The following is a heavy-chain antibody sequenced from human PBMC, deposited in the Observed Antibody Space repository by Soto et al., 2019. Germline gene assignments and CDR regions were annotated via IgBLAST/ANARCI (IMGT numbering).Heavy chain of an antibody. V-gene: IGHV2-5*02. D-gene: IGHD1-1*01. CDR1: GFSLSSRRVG. Sequence: QITLKESGPTLVKPTQTLTLTCTFSGFSLSSRRVGVGWIRQPPGKALEWLALVYWDDDMRYSPSLKSRLTIPKDTAKNQVVLTMTNMDPADTATYYCAHDDVGQQGFDFWGQGTLVTVSS. CDR3: AHDDVGQQGFDF. J-gene: IGHJ4*02. CDR2: VYWDDDM.